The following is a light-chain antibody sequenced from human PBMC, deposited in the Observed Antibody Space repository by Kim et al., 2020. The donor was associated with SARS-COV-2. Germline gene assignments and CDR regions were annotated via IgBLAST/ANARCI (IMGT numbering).Light chain of an antibody. CDR1: QSISGY. CDR2: NAS. J-gene: IGKJ4*01. Sequence: PGERATLSCRASQSISGYLAWYQQKPGQAPRLFIVNASQRATGIPARFSGSWSGTDFTLTIRSLEPEDFAVYYCQQRNNWPFTFGEGTKVDI. CDR3: QQRNNWPFT. V-gene: IGKV3-11*01.